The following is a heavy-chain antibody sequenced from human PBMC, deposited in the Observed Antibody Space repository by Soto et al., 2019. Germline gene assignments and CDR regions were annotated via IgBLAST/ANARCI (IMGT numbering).Heavy chain of an antibody. V-gene: IGHV4-30-4*01. D-gene: IGHD1-1*01. CDR1: GGCISSGDYY. Sequence: PSETMSLTCTVSGGCISSGDYYWSWNRQPPGKGLGWIGSIYYSGSTNYNPSLKSRVTISVDTSKNQFSLKLSSVTAADTAVYYCASLWNGYFDYWGQGTLVTVSS. CDR3: ASLWNGYFDY. CDR2: IYYSGST. J-gene: IGHJ4*02.